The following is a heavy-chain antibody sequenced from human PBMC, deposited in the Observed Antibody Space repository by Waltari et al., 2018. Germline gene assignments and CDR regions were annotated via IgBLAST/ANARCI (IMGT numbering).Heavy chain of an antibody. J-gene: IGHJ4*02. V-gene: IGHV1-69-2*01. Sequence: EVQLVQSGAEVKKPGATVKISCKVSGYTFTDYYMHWVQQAPGKGLEWMGLVDREDGETKYEEKFQGRVTITADTSTDKAYRELRSRRSEDTAVYYCATGEGYYGSGSYSPFDYWGQGTLVTVSS. D-gene: IGHD3-10*01. CDR3: ATGEGYYGSGSYSPFDY. CDR1: GYTFTDYY. CDR2: VDREDGET.